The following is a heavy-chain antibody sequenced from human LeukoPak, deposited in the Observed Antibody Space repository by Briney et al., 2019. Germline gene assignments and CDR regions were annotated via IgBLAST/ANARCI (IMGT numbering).Heavy chain of an antibody. CDR3: ARDLCSSTSCYGALNWFDP. CDR1: GGSFSGYY. V-gene: IGHV4-34*01. Sequence: SETLSLTCAVYGGSFSGYYWSLIRQPPGKGLDWIGEINHSGSTNYNPSLKSRVTISVDTSKNQFSLKLSSVTAADTAVYYCARDLCSSTSCYGALNWFDPWGQGALVTVS. D-gene: IGHD2-2*01. CDR2: INHSGST. J-gene: IGHJ5*02.